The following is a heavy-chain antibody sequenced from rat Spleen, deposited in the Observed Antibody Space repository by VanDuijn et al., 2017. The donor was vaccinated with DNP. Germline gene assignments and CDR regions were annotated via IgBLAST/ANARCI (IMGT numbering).Heavy chain of an antibody. CDR2: ISYSGST. CDR3: ARWGGLAFDY. D-gene: IGHD1-11*01. V-gene: IGHV3-1*01. Sequence: EVQLQESGPGLVKPSQSLSLTCSVTAYSITDNYWAWIRKFPGNKMEWMGYISYSGSTSYKPSLKSRISVTRDTSRNHFFLQLNSVTTEDTATYYCARWGGLAFDYWGQGVMVTVSS. J-gene: IGHJ2*01. CDR1: AYSITDNY.